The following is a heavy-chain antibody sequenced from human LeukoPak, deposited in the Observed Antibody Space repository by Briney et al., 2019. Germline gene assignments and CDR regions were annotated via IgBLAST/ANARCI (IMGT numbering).Heavy chain of an antibody. CDR3: TRGTVPGLTTTYGTYFDS. Sequence: GGSLRLSCAASGITFSRSAMHWVRQAPGKGLEWVAIISYDGTNKYYLDSVKGRFTISRDNSKNTLYLQMDSLRAEDTAVYYCTRGTVPGLTTTYGTYFDSWGQGTLVTVSS. V-gene: IGHV3-30*04. D-gene: IGHD4-17*01. J-gene: IGHJ4*02. CDR1: GITFSRSA. CDR2: ISYDGTNK.